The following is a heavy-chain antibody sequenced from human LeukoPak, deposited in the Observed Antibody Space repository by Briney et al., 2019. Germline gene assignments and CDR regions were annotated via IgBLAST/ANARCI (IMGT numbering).Heavy chain of an antibody. D-gene: IGHD1-26*01. J-gene: IGHJ4*02. V-gene: IGHV4-61*05. CDR1: GGSISSSSYY. CDR3: ATLPIVGATIDY. CDR2: IYYSGST. Sequence: SETLSLTCTVSGGSISSSSYYWGWIRQPPGKGLEWIGYIYYSGSTNYNPSLKSRVTISVDTSKNQFSLKLSSVTAADTAVYYCATLPIVGATIDYWGQGTLVTVSS.